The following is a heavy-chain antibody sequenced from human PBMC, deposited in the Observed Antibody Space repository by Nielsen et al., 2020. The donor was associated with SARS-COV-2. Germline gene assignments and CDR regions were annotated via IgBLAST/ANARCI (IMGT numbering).Heavy chain of an antibody. CDR2: IIPIFGTA. CDR1: GGTFISYA. V-gene: IGHV1-69*13. D-gene: IGHD3-3*01. J-gene: IGHJ5*02. CDR3: ATSTPLVRSAWFDP. Sequence: SVKVSCNASGGTFISYAISWVRQAPGQGREWMGGIIPIFGTANYAQKFQGRVTITADESTSTAYMELSSLRSEDTAVYYCATSTPLVRSAWFDPWGQRTLVTVSS.